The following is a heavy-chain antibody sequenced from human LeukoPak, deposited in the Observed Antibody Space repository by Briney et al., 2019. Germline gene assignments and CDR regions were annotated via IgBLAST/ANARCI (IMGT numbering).Heavy chain of an antibody. V-gene: IGHV1-18*01. J-gene: IGHJ4*02. CDR2: ISTYNGNT. CDR3: ARFLRYDFWSAYYFDY. Sequence: GASVKVSCKASGYTFNSYDISWVRQAPGQGLEWMAWISTYNGNTNYALKVQGRATMTTDTSTSTAYMELRSLRSDDTAVYYCARFLRYDFWSAYYFDYWGQGTLVTVAS. CDR1: GYTFNSYD. D-gene: IGHD3-3*01.